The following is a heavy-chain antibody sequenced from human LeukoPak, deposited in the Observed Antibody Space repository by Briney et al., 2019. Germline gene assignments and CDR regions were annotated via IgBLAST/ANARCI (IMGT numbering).Heavy chain of an antibody. CDR3: ARISGSYYYYGMDV. Sequence: GASVKVSCKASGYTFTSYGISWVRQAPGQGLEWMGWISAYNGNTNYAQKVQGRVTMTTDTSTSTAYMELRSLRSDDTAVYYCARISGSYYYYGMDVWGQGTTVTVSS. D-gene: IGHD1-26*01. CDR1: GYTFTSYG. J-gene: IGHJ6*02. CDR2: ISAYNGNT. V-gene: IGHV1-18*01.